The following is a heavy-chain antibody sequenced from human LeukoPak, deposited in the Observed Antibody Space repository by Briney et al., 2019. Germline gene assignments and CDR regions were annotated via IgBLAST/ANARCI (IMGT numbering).Heavy chain of an antibody. CDR1: GGTFSIYA. CDR2: IIPIFGTA. CDR3: ARGLRGACGGDCYPDAFDI. Sequence: WASVTVSCTASGGTFSIYAISWVRQAPGQGLEWMGGIIPIFGTANYAQKFQGRVTITADESTSTAYMELSSLRSEDTAVYYCARGLRGACGGDCYPDAFDIWGQGTMVTVSS. J-gene: IGHJ3*02. V-gene: IGHV1-69*13. D-gene: IGHD2-21*02.